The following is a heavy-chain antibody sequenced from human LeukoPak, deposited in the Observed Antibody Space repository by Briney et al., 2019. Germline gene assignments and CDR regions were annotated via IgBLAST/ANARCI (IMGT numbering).Heavy chain of an antibody. CDR3: ARRLYSSRGFDP. CDR1: GYTFTGYY. Sequence: ASVKVSCKASGYTFTGYYMHWVRQAPGQGLEWMGWINPNSGGTNYAQKFQGRVTMTRDTSISTAYMELSRLRSDDTAVYYCARRLYSSRGFDPWGQGTLVTVSS. V-gene: IGHV1-2*02. J-gene: IGHJ5*02. D-gene: IGHD6-19*01. CDR2: INPNSGGT.